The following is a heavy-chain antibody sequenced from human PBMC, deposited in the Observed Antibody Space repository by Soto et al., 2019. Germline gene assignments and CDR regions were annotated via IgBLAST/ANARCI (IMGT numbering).Heavy chain of an antibody. CDR3: ARSGYCSGGSCYNWFDP. J-gene: IGHJ5*02. CDR1: GDSVSSNSAA. V-gene: IGHV6-1*01. CDR2: TCYRSKWYN. Sequence: SQTLSLTCAISGDSVSSNSAAWNWIRQSPSRGLEWLGRTCYRSKWYNDYAVSVKSRITINPDTSKNQFSLQLNSVTPEDTAVYYCARSGYCSGGSCYNWFDPWGQGTLVTVSS. D-gene: IGHD2-15*01.